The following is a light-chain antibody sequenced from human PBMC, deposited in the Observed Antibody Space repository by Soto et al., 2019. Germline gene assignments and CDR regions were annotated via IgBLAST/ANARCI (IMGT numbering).Light chain of an antibody. CDR2: DSN. CDR3: QSYGTSLSGLYV. Sequence: QSVLTQPPSVSGAPGQRVIISCTGSSSNIGAGRDVHWYRQSPGEAPKFLISDSNHRPSGVPDRFSVSKSGASASLAITGLRAEDEGDYFCQSYGTSLSGLYVFGTGTKV. V-gene: IGLV1-40*01. J-gene: IGLJ1*01. CDR1: SSNIGAGRD.